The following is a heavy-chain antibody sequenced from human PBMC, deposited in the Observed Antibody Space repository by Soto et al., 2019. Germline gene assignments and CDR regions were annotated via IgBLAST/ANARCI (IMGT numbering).Heavy chain of an antibody. D-gene: IGHD1-26*01. Sequence: ASVKVSCKASGGTFSSYAISWVRQAPGQGLEWMGGIIPIFGTANYAQKFQGRVTITADESTSTAYMELSSLRSEDTAVYYCARGGVSGSYPTFDYWGQGTLVTVYS. V-gene: IGHV1-69*13. CDR3: ARGGVSGSYPTFDY. CDR2: IIPIFGTA. CDR1: GGTFSSYA. J-gene: IGHJ4*02.